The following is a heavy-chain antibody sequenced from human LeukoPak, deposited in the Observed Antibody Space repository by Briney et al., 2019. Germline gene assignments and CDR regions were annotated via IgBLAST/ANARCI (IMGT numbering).Heavy chain of an antibody. V-gene: IGHV4-39*01. CDR1: GGSISSSTYH. CDR3: ARQNSGYYEYYFDY. Sequence: SETLSLTCTVSGGSISSSTYHWGWIRQPPGKGLEWIGSIYYSGSTYNNASLKSRVTISVDTSKNQFSPKLSSVTAADTAVYYCARQNSGYYEYYFDYWGQGTLVTVSS. CDR2: IYYSGST. J-gene: IGHJ4*02. D-gene: IGHD3-3*01.